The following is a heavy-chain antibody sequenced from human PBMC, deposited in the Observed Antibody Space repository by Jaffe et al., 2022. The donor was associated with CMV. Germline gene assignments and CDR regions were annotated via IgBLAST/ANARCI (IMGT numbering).Heavy chain of an antibody. J-gene: IGHJ6*02. V-gene: IGHV3-23*01. CDR3: AKEQRNRGWGDYYYYGMDV. Sequence: EVQLLESGGGLVQPGGSLRLSCAASGFTFSSYAMSWVRQAPGKGLEWVSAISGSGGSTYYADSVKGRFTISRDNSKNTLYLQMNSLRAEDTAVYYCAKEQRNRGWGDYYYYGMDVWGQGTTVTVSS. D-gene: IGHD1-26*01. CDR2: ISGSGGST. CDR1: GFTFSSYA.